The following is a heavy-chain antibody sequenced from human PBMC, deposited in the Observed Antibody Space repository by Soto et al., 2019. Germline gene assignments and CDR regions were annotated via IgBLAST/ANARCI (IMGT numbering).Heavy chain of an antibody. V-gene: IGHV3-23*01. CDR3: ANLIAGQRGSQRPPPCH. Sequence: GGSLRLSCAASGFTFSSYAMSWVRQAPGKGLEWVSAISGSGGSTYYADSVKGRFTISRDNSKNTLYLQMNSLRAEDTAVYYCANLIAGQRGSQRPPPCHWGQGTLVTVSS. J-gene: IGHJ4*02. D-gene: IGHD3-16*01. CDR2: ISGSGGST. CDR1: GFTFSSYA.